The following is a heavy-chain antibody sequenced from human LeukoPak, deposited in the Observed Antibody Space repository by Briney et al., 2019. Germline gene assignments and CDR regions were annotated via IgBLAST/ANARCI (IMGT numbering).Heavy chain of an antibody. CDR1: GFTFSSYV. D-gene: IGHD6-13*01. Sequence: GGSLRLSCAASGFTFSSYVMSWVRQAPGKGLVWVSRVNRDGSSTSYADSVKGRFTISRDNAKNTLSLQMNSLRAEDTAVYYCARDRSISAAGDTYWGQGTLVSVSS. CDR2: VNRDGSST. V-gene: IGHV3-74*01. J-gene: IGHJ4*02. CDR3: ARDRSISAAGDTY.